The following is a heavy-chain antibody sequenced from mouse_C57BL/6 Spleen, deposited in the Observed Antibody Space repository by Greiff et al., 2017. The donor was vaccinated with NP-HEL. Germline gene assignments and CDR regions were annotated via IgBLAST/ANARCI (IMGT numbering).Heavy chain of an antibody. CDR2: IRNKANGYTT. CDR3: ARSYSNFFDY. Sequence: EVQVVESGGGLVQPGGSLSLSCAASGFTFTDYYMSWVRQPPGKALEWLGFIRNKANGYTTEYSASVKGRFTISRDKSQSILYLQMNALRAEDSATYYCARSYSNFFDYWGQGTTLTVSS. CDR1: GFTFTDYY. D-gene: IGHD2-5*01. J-gene: IGHJ2*01. V-gene: IGHV7-3*01.